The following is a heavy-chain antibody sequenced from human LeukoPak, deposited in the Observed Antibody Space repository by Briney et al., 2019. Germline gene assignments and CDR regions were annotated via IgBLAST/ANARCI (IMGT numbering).Heavy chain of an antibody. CDR1: GFTFSSYA. V-gene: IGHV3-23*01. J-gene: IGHJ4*02. CDR3: AKYSSGWYYFDY. D-gene: IGHD6-19*01. Sequence: GGSLRLSCAASGFTFSSYAMSWVRQAPGKGLEWVSAISGSGGSTYYADSVKGRFTITRDNSKNTLYLQMNSLRAEDTAVYYCAKYSSGWYYFDYWGQGTLVTVSS. CDR2: ISGSGGST.